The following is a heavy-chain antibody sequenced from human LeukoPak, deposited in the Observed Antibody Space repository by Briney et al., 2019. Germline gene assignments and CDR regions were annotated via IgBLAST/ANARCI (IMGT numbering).Heavy chain of an antibody. D-gene: IGHD3-22*01. Sequence: PGGSLRLSCAASGFTFSSYAMHWVRQAPGKGLEWVAVISYDGSNKYYADSVKGRFTISRDNSKNTLYLQMNSLRAEDTAVYYCARATMMVREVVDFWGQGTLVTVSS. J-gene: IGHJ4*02. CDR3: ARATMMVREVVDF. CDR2: ISYDGSNK. V-gene: IGHV3-30-3*01. CDR1: GFTFSSYA.